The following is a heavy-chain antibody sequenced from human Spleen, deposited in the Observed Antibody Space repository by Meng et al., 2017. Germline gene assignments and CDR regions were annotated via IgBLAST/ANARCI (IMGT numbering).Heavy chain of an antibody. CDR3: ARDGPPSSWYVRLTAEYFQH. CDR1: GFTFSSYW. V-gene: IGHV3-7*01. D-gene: IGHD6-13*01. CDR2: IKQDGSEK. J-gene: IGHJ1*01. Sequence: GESLKISCAASGFTFSSYWMSWVRQAPGKGLEWVANIKQDGSEKYYVGSVKGRFTISRDNAKNSLYLQMNSLRAEDTAVYYCARDGPPSSWYVRLTAEYFQHWGQGTLVTVSS.